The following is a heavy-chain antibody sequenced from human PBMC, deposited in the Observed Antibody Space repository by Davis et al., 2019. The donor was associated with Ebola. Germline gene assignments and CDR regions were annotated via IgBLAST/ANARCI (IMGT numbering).Heavy chain of an antibody. D-gene: IGHD2-21*01. V-gene: IGHV4-34*01. CDR3: ARGRGVVEE. CDR1: NGYFGGYS. Sequence: SETLSLTCGVYNGYFGGYSWTWIRQPPGKGLEWIGEIDYRGSSNYNPSLKSRVTMSVDTSKDHFSLMLTSTTAADTAMYYCARGRGVVEEWGQGTLVIVSS. J-gene: IGHJ4*02. CDR2: IDYRGSS.